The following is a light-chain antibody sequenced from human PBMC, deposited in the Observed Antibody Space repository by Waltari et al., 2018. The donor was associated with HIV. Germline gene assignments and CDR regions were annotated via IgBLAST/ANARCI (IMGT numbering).Light chain of an antibody. V-gene: IGLV3-21*04. Sequence: SYVLTQPPSVSVAPGKTASITCGGEDIGSKGVHWYQQKPGQAPVLVISYDSDRPSGIPERCSGSNSGNTATLTISRVEAGDEADYYCQVWTSSRDHPYVFGAGTKVTVL. CDR3: QVWTSSRDHPYV. J-gene: IGLJ1*01. CDR2: YDS. CDR1: DIGSKG.